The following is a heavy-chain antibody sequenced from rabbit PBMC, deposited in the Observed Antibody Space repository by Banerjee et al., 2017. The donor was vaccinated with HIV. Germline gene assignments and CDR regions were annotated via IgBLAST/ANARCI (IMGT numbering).Heavy chain of an antibody. V-gene: IGHV1S7*01. Sequence: VRQAPGKGLEWIGYIDPVFGIAVYASWVNGRFTISRDNAQNTLYLQLNSLTAADTATYFCVREVYHILGLWGPGTWSPS. CDR3: VREVYHILGL. CDR2: IDPVFGIA. D-gene: IGHD1-1*01. J-gene: IGHJ4*01.